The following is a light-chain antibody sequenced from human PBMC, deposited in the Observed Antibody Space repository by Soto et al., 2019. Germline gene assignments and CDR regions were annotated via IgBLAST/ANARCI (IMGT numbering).Light chain of an antibody. V-gene: IGKV1-33*01. CDR3: QQVDSYPRT. CDR1: QDISNY. J-gene: IGKJ1*01. CDR2: DAS. Sequence: DIQMTQSPSSLSASVGDRVTITCQASQDISNYLNWYQQKPGKAPKLLIYDASNLETGVPSRFSGSGSGTDFSLTISSLHPEDVATYYCQQVDSYPRTFGQGTKVDI.